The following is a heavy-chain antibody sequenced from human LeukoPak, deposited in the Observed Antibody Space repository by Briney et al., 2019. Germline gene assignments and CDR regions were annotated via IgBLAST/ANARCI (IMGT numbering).Heavy chain of an antibody. CDR3: AGKDYGDYPNWFDP. CDR2: IYYSGST. V-gene: IGHV4-59*01. CDR1: GGSISSYY. Sequence: TSETLSLTCTVSGGSISSYYWSWIRQPPGKGLEWIGYIYYSGSTNYNPSLESRVTISVDTSKNQFSLKLSSVTAADTAVYYCAGKDYGDYPNWFDPWGQGTLVTVSS. D-gene: IGHD4-17*01. J-gene: IGHJ5*02.